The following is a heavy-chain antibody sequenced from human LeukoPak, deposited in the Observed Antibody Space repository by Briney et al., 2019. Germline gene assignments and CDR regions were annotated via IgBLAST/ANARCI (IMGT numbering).Heavy chain of an antibody. CDR1: GFIFSDST. CDR2: ASFHGSNT. D-gene: IGHD1-1*01. V-gene: IGHV3-30*04. J-gene: IGHJ4*02. Sequence: GGSLGLSCAASGFIFSDSTMHWVRQAPGKGLEWVAAASFHGSNTYYADSMKGRFTISRDNSKNTVYLQMDSLRTEDTAVYYCARERSWNGPLDYWGQGTLVTVSS. CDR3: ARERSWNGPLDY.